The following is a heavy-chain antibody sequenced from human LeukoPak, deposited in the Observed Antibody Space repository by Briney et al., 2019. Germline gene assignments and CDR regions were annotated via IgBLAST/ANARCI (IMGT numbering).Heavy chain of an antibody. Sequence: SETLSLTCSVPGGSISSYYGSWIRQPAGKGLEWIGRIYSSGSINYNASLKSRVPMSVDTSQNQFSLKLSSVTAADTAVYYCAREGWGLYCSGGSCYSGAFDIWGQGTMVTVSS. J-gene: IGHJ3*02. D-gene: IGHD2-15*01. CDR2: IYSSGSI. V-gene: IGHV4-4*07. CDR3: AREGWGLYCSGGSCYSGAFDI. CDR1: GGSISSYY.